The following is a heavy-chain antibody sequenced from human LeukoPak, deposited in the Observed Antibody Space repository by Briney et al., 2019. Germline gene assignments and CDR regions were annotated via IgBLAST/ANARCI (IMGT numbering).Heavy chain of an antibody. Sequence: ASVKVSCKASGYTFTGYYMHWVRQAPGQGLEWMGWINPSSGGTNYAQKLQGRVTMTRDTSISTAYMELSRLRSDDTAVYYCARENCSGGSCYSYWFDPWGQGTLVTVSS. CDR2: INPSSGGT. J-gene: IGHJ5*02. D-gene: IGHD2-15*01. V-gene: IGHV1-2*02. CDR3: ARENCSGGSCYSYWFDP. CDR1: GYTFTGYY.